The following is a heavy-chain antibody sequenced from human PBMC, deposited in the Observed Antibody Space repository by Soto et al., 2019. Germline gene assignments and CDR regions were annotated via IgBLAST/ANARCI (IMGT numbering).Heavy chain of an antibody. CDR1: GFTFSNAW. Sequence: EVQLVESGGGLVKPGGSLTLSCAGSGFTFSNAWVHWVRQAPGKGLEWVGRIKSKSDGGATNYAAPVQGRFTISRDDPRNRLYLQMNSLKTEDTAVYYCATLYHFDPWGQGTLVTVSS. J-gene: IGHJ5*02. V-gene: IGHV3-15*07. D-gene: IGHD2-8*01. CDR3: ATLYHFDP. CDR2: IKSKSDGGAT.